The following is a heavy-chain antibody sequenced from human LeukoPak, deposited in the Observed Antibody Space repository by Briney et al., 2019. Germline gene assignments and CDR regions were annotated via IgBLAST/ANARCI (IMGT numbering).Heavy chain of an antibody. CDR2: THHSGET. CDR1: GSSVSGYY. CDR3: ARDPPEDRWNSFDY. D-gene: IGHD2-15*01. V-gene: IGHV4-59*02. Sequence: SETLSLTCIVSGSSVSGYYWNWIRQSPGRGLEWIGYTHHSGETKYNPSLQSRVTMSVDSSRNHFYLNLLFLTAADTAIYFYARDPPEDRWNSFDYWGQGALVTVSS. J-gene: IGHJ4*02.